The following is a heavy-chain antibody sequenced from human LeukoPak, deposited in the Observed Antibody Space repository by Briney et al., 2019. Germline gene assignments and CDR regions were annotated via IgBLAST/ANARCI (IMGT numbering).Heavy chain of an antibody. V-gene: IGHV4-30-4*07. Sequence: PSETLSLTCAVSGGSISSGGHSWSWIRQPPGKAMEFIAYIYYTGNTYFNPSLKSRVTISVDTSKNQFSLKLSSVTAADTAVYYCARGVRVATTKPYYFDYWGQGTLVTVSS. CDR1: GGSISSGGHS. CDR3: ARGVRVATTKPYYFDY. CDR2: IYYTGNT. D-gene: IGHD5-12*01. J-gene: IGHJ4*02.